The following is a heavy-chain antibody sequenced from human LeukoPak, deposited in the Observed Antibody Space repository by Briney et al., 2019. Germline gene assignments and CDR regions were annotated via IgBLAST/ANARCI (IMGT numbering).Heavy chain of an antibody. CDR2: IYTSGST. V-gene: IGHV4-61*02. J-gene: IGHJ4*02. CDR3: ARGDVAARPGHL. Sequence: SETLSLTCTVSGGSISSGSYYWSWIRQPAGKGLEWIGRIYTSGSTNYNPSLKSRVTISVDTSKNQFSLKLSSVTAADTAVYYCARGDVAARPGHLWGQGTLVTVSS. D-gene: IGHD6-6*01. CDR1: GGSISSGSYY.